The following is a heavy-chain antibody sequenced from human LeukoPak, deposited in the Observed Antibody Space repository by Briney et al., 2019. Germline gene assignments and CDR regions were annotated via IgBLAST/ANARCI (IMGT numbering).Heavy chain of an antibody. Sequence: SETLSLTCAVYGGSFSGYYWSWIRQPPGKGLEWIGFIYYSGSTNYNPSLKSRVTISVDTSKNQFSLKLSSVTAADTAVYYCARSSEGRYYYDSSGYSYYYYYMDVWGKGTTVTISS. CDR3: ARSSEGRYYYDSSGYSYYYYYMDV. CDR2: IYYSGST. CDR1: GGSFSGYY. D-gene: IGHD3-22*01. V-gene: IGHV4-59*01. J-gene: IGHJ6*03.